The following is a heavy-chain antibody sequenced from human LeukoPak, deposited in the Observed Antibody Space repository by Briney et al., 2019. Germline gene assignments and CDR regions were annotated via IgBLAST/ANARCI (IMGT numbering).Heavy chain of an antibody. CDR1: GFTFSSYG. CDR3: AGEMTTVRYYYYGMDV. CDR2: IWYDGSNK. J-gene: IGHJ6*02. V-gene: IGHV3-33*01. Sequence: GGSLRLSCAASGFTFSSYGMHWVRQAPGKGLEWVAVIWYDGSNKYYADSVKGRFTISRDNSKNTLYLQMNSLRAEDTAVYYCAGEMTTVRYYYYGMDVWGQGTTVTVSS. D-gene: IGHD4-17*01.